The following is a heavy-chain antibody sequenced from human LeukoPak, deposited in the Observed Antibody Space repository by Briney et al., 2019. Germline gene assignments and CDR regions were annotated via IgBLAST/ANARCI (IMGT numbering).Heavy chain of an antibody. CDR1: GFTFSGYA. Sequence: GRSLRLSCAASGFTFSGYAMHWVRQAPGKGLEWVAVISYDGSNKYYADSVKGRFTISRDNSKNTLYLQMNSLRAEDTAVYYCAREVERFGEFDYWGQGTLVTVSS. J-gene: IGHJ4*02. CDR3: AREVERFGEFDY. V-gene: IGHV3-30*04. CDR2: ISYDGSNK. D-gene: IGHD3-10*01.